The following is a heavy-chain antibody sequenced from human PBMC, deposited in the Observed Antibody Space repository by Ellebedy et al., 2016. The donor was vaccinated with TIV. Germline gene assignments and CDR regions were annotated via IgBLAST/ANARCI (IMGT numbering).Heavy chain of an antibody. CDR2: IYPGDSDT. J-gene: IGHJ6*02. D-gene: IGHD3-10*01. Sequence: GESLKISXKGSGYSFTSYWIGWVRQMPGKGLEWMGIIYPGDSDTRYSPSFQGQVTISADKSISTAYLQWSSLKASDTAMYYCARHVSTMVRGVIWFDGMDVWGQGTTVTVSS. CDR3: ARHVSTMVRGVIWFDGMDV. CDR1: GYSFTSYW. V-gene: IGHV5-51*01.